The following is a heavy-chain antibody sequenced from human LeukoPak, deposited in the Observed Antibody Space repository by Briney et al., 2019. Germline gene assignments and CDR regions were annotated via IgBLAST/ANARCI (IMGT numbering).Heavy chain of an antibody. CDR2: MYYSGST. J-gene: IGHJ3*02. D-gene: IGHD3-22*01. CDR3: AREGMIATGREPAEI. CDR1: GGSISSSY. V-gene: IGHV4-59*01. Sequence: PSETLSLTCSVSGGSISSSYWSWIRQAPGKGLEWIGQMYYSGSTNYNPSLKSRVTMSVDTSKNQFSLKLISVTAADTAVYYCAREGMIATGREPAEIWGQGTMVTVSS.